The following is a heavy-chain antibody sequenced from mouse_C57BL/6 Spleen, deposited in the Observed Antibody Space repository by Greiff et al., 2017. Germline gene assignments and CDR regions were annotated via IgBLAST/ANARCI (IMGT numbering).Heavy chain of an antibody. CDR3: EIQANWVEGYFDV. D-gene: IGHD4-1*01. CDR1: GYTFTSYW. V-gene: IGHV1-74*01. CDR2: IHPSDSDT. Sequence: QVHVKQSGAELVKPGASVKVSCKASGYTFTSYWMHWVKQRPGQGLEWIGRIHPSDSDTNYNQKFKGKATLTVDKSSSTAYMQLSSLPSEDSAVYCCEIQANWVEGYFDVWGTGTTVTVSS. J-gene: IGHJ1*03.